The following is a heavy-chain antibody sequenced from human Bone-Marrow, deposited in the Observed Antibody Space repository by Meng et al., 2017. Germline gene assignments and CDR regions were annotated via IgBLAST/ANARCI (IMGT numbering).Heavy chain of an antibody. J-gene: IGHJ4*02. CDR3: ARGLRYYYGSGSYYNPVHPFDY. CDR1: GGSISSGGYY. V-gene: IGHV4-31*03. D-gene: IGHD3-10*01. Sequence: SETLSLTCTVSGGSISSGGYYWSWIRQHPGKGLEWIGYIYYSGSTYYNPSLKSRVTISVDTSKNQFSLKLSSVTAADTAVYYCARGLRYYYGSGSYYNPVHPFDYWGQGTLVTVSS. CDR2: IYYSGST.